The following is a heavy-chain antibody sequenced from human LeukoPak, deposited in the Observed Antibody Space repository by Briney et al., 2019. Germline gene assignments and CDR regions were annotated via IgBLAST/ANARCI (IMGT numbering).Heavy chain of an antibody. D-gene: IGHD6-13*01. CDR1: GGSISSSNW. CDR3: AREKTGYSSRNWFDP. J-gene: IGHJ5*02. V-gene: IGHV4-4*02. CDR2: IYHSGST. Sequence: SGTLSLTCAVSGGSISSSNWWSWVRPPPGKGLEWIGEIYHSGSTNYNPSLKSRVTISVDKSKNQFSLKLSSVTAADTAVYYCAREKTGYSSRNWFDPWGQGTLVTVSS.